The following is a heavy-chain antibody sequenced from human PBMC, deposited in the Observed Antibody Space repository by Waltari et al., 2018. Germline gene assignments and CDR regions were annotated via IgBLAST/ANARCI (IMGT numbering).Heavy chain of an antibody. D-gene: IGHD3-22*01. CDR2: ISDSGVVT. V-gene: IGHV3-23*01. Sequence: EGHLLESGGGLVQPGGSLRLSCVASGFTFINYAMSWVRQAPGEGLEWVSGISDSGVVTKYADSVKGRFTVSRDNSKNTLYLQLNSLRAEDTAVYYCARHLYSIDYLELDNWGQGTLVTVSS. CDR3: ARHLYSIDYLELDN. J-gene: IGHJ4*02. CDR1: GFTFINYA.